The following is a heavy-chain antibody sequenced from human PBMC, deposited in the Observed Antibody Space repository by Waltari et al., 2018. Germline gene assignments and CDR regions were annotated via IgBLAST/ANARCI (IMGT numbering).Heavy chain of an antibody. Sequence: QLQLQESGPGLVKPSETLSLTCTVSGGSISSSSYYWGWIRQPPGKGLEWIGSIYYSGSTYYNPSLKSRVTISVDTSKNQFALKLGAVTAADTAVYYCARDRITIFGVAYRFDPWGQGTLVTVSS. D-gene: IGHD3-3*01. V-gene: IGHV4-39*07. CDR3: ARDRITIFGVAYRFDP. J-gene: IGHJ5*02. CDR2: IYYSGST. CDR1: GGSISSSSYY.